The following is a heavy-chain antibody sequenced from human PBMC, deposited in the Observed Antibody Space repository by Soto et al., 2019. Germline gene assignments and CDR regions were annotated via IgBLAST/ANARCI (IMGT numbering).Heavy chain of an antibody. J-gene: IGHJ4*02. CDR2: VSGAGGV. CDR3: AKDPYNTTWRARFDF. D-gene: IGHD2-2*01. CDR1: GFTLDDYA. Sequence: PGGSLRLSCAVSGFTLDDYAMSWVRQAPGKGLEWVSSVSGAGGVFYADSIRARVTVSRDTSRNTLYLQINSLRPEDTAVYYCAKDPYNTTWRARFDFRGKGTQVTVS. V-gene: IGHV3-23*01.